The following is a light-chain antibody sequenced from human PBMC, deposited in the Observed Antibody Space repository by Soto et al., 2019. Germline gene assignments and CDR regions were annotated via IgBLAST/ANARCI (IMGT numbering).Light chain of an antibody. CDR3: QQYNNGYT. CDR1: QSVSTK. Sequence: EIVMTQSPATLSVPPGERATLSCRASQSVSTKLAWYQQKPGQPSRLLISGASTRATGIPARFSGSGSGTEFTLTISSLQSEDFALYLCQQYNNGYTFGQGTKLEIK. CDR2: GAS. J-gene: IGKJ2*01. V-gene: IGKV3-15*01.